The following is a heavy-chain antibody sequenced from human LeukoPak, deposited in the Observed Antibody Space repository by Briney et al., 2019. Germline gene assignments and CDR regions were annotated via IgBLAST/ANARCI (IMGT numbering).Heavy chain of an antibody. CDR1: GFTFSSYA. V-gene: IGHV3-23*01. CDR3: VRRGNFYYGDAFDV. CDR2: ISGSGGST. Sequence: PGGSLRLSCAASGFTFSSYAMSWVRQAPGKGLEWVSAISGSGGSTYYADSVKGRFTISRDNSKNTLYLQMNSLRAEDTAVYYCVRRGNFYYGDAFDVWGQGTMVTVSS. J-gene: IGHJ3*01. D-gene: IGHD1-26*01.